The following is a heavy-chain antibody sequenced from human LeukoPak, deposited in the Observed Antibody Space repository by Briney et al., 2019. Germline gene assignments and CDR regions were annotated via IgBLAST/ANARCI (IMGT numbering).Heavy chain of an antibody. CDR3: AGVPDYGDYTFDY. CDR2: IYYSGST. CDR1: GGSISSHY. V-gene: IGHV4-59*11. J-gene: IGHJ4*02. Sequence: SETLSLTCTVSGGSISSHYWSWIRQPPGKGLEWIGYIYYSGSTNYNPSLKSRVTISVDTSKNQFSLKLSSVTAADTAVYYCAGVPDYGDYTFDYWGQGTLVTVSS. D-gene: IGHD4-17*01.